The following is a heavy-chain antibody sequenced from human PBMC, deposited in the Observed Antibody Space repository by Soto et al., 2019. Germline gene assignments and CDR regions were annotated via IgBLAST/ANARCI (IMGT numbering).Heavy chain of an antibody. CDR2: ISGSGGST. CDR1: GFTFSSYA. D-gene: IGHD6-19*01. CDR3: AKDKTPLAVEGYYFDY. Sequence: EVQLLESGGGLVQPGGSLRLSCAASGFTFSSYAMSWVRQAPGKGLEWVSAISGSGGSTYYADSVKGRFTISRDNSKNTLYLQMNSLRAEDTAVYYCAKDKTPLAVEGYYFDYWGQGTLVTVSS. J-gene: IGHJ4*02. V-gene: IGHV3-23*01.